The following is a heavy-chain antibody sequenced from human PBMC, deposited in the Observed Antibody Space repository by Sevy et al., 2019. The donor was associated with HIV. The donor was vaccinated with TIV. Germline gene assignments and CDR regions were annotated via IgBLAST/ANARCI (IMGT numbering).Heavy chain of an antibody. CDR1: GFTFSYYD. J-gene: IGHJ3*02. CDR2: ITYDGSNK. V-gene: IGHV3-30*02. D-gene: IGHD2-8*02. CDR3: ARDRKVVLVVYAIPFDAFDI. Sequence: GGSLRLSCAASGFTFSYYDIHWVRQAPGKGLEWVAFITYDGSNKHYADSVKGRFTISRDNSENTLYLQMNSLRAEDTAMYYCARDRKVVLVVYAIPFDAFDIWGQGTLVTVSS.